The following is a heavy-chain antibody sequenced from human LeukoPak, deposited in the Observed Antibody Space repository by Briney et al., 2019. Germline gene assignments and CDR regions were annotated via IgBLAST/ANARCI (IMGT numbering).Heavy chain of an antibody. CDR3: TREGGAMVRGVYRTGWFDY. V-gene: IGHV3-7*01. CDR1: GFTFSSYE. D-gene: IGHD3-10*01. CDR2: IRQDGSEK. Sequence: QPGGSLRLSCAASGFTFSSYEMTWVRQAPGKGLEWVANIRQDGSEKYYVDSVKGRFTISRDNAKNSLYLQMNSLRAEDTAMYYCTREGGAMVRGVYRTGWFDYWGQGTLVTVSS. J-gene: IGHJ4*02.